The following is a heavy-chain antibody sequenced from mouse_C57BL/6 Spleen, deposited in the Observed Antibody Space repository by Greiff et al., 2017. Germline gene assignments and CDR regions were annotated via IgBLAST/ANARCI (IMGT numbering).Heavy chain of an antibody. V-gene: IGHV1-62-2*01. CDR1: GYTFTEYT. CDR2: FYPGSGSI. D-gene: IGHD1-1*01. Sequence: QVQLQQSGAELVKPGASVKLSCKASGYTFTEYTIHWVKQRSGQGLEWIGWFYPGSGSIKYNEKFKDKATLTADKSSSTVYMELSRLTSEDSAVYFCARHVPYYYGSSPRWYFDVWGTGTTVTVSS. J-gene: IGHJ1*03. CDR3: ARHVPYYYGSSPRWYFDV.